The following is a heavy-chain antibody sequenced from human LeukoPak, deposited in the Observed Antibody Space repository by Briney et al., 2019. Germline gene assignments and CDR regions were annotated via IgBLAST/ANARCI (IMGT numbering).Heavy chain of an antibody. V-gene: IGHV1-2*02. J-gene: IGHJ4*02. Sequence: GASVKVSCKASGYTFTGYYIHWVRQAPGQGLEWMGWINPNSGGTNYAQKFQGRVTMTRDTSISTAYMELTRLRSDDTAVFYCARAPLGGPLRFFVDWGQGTLVTVSS. CDR2: INPNSGGT. D-gene: IGHD3-3*01. CDR1: GYTFTGYY. CDR3: ARAPLGGPLRFFVD.